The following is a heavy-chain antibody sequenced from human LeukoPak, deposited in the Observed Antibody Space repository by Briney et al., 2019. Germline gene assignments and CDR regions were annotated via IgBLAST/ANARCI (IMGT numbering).Heavy chain of an antibody. V-gene: IGHV3-23*01. CDR2: ISGSGGST. CDR3: ARGGGITMIVVATNDAFDI. J-gene: IGHJ3*02. Sequence: GGSLRLSCAASGFTFSSYAMSWVRQAPGKGLEWVSAISGSGGSTYYADSVKGRFTISRDNSKNTLYLQMNSLRAEDTAVYYCARGGGITMIVVATNDAFDIWGQGTMVTVSS. CDR1: GFTFSSYA. D-gene: IGHD3-22*01.